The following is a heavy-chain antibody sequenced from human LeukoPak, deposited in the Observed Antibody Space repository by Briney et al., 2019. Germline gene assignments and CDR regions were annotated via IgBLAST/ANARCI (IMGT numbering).Heavy chain of an antibody. CDR1: GGSISSGGYY. V-gene: IGHV4-30-2*01. Sequence: SQTLSLTCTVSGGSISSGGYYWSWIRQPPGKGLEWIGYIYHSGSTYYNPSLKSRVTISVDWSKNQFSLKLSSVTAADTAVYYCARYDYIENYMDVWGKGTTVTVSS. J-gene: IGHJ6*03. CDR2: IYHSGST. D-gene: IGHD4-11*01. CDR3: ARYDYIENYMDV.